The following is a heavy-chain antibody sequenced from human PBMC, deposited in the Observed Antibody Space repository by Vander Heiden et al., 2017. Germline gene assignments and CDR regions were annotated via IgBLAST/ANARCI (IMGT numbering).Heavy chain of an antibody. J-gene: IGHJ4*02. V-gene: IGHV3-30*18. D-gene: IGHD2-15*01. CDR3: AKRADSDY. CDR2: IAYDGSNT. Sequence: QVQLVESGGGVVQPGRSLSLSCAASGFTFRSYGMPWVRQAPGNGLEWVAVIAYDGSNTYYADSVKGRFTISRDNSKNTLYLQMNSLRAEDTAVYYCAKRADSDYWGQGTLVTVSS. CDR1: GFTFRSYG.